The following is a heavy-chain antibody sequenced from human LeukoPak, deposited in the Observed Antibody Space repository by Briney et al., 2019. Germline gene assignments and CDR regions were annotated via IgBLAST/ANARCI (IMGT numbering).Heavy chain of an antibody. CDR3: ARVREWIAAAGSYDYFDY. CDR2: INHSGST. V-gene: IGHV4-34*01. CDR1: GGSFSGYY. D-gene: IGHD6-13*01. J-gene: IGHJ4*02. Sequence: SETLSLTCAVYGGSFSGYYWSWIRQPPGKGLEWIGEINHSGSTNYNPSLKSRVTISVDTSKNQFSLKLSSVTAADTAVYYCARVREWIAAAGSYDYFDYWGQGTLVTVSS.